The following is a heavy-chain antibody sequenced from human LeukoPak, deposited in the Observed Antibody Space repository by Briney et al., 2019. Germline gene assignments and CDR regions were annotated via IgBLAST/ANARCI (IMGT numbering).Heavy chain of an antibody. D-gene: IGHD6-13*01. V-gene: IGHV4-59*01. J-gene: IGHJ4*02. CDR1: GGSISSYY. CDR2: IYYSGST. Sequence: PSETLSLTCTVSGGSISSYYWSWIRQPPGEGLEWIGYIYYSGSTNYNPSLKSRVTISVDTSKNQFSLKLSSVTAADTAVYYCARVRAAAAGNYFDYWGQGTLVTVSS. CDR3: ARVRAAAAGNYFDY.